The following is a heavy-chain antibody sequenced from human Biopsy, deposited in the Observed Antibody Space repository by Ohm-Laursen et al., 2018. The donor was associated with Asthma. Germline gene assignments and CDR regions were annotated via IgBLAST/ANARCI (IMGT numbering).Heavy chain of an antibody. D-gene: IGHD5/OR15-5a*01. J-gene: IGHJ4*02. CDR3: ARDHCSALWAGVSTDNCYFDY. CDR2: IMPPFGLT. Sequence: PVKVSCKASEDTFSSYVISWVRQAPGQGLEWMGGIMPPFGLTNYAQRFQDRLTISADKSTRTAYMELRRLRSEDSAVYYCARDHCSALWAGVSTDNCYFDYWGQGTLLTVSS. V-gene: IGHV1-69*10. CDR1: EDTFSSYV.